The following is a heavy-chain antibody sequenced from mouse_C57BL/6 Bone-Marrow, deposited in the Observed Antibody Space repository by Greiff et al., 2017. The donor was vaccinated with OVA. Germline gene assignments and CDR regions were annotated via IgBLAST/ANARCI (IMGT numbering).Heavy chain of an antibody. D-gene: IGHD1-1*01. CDR2: IYPRDGST. J-gene: IGHJ2*01. CDR1: DYTFTSYD. Sequence: QVQLQQSGPELVKPGASVKLSCKASDYTFTSYDINWVKQRPGQGLEWIGWIYPRDGSTKYNEKFKGKATLTVDTSSSTAYMELHSLTSEDSAVYFCARWSYGSSYPYYFDYWGQGTTLTVSS. V-gene: IGHV1-85*01. CDR3: ARWSYGSSYPYYFDY.